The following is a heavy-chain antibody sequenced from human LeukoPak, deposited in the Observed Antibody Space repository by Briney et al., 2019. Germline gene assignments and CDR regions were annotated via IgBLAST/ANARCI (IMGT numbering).Heavy chain of an antibody. V-gene: IGHV3-23*01. CDR1: GFTFSTYG. J-gene: IGHJ4*02. Sequence: GGSLRLSCAAYGFTFSTYGMSWVRQAPGKGLEWDSAISGSGGSTYYADSVKGRFTTSRDNSKNTLYLQMNSLRAEDTAVYYCAKDDSSYFDYWGQGTLVTVSP. D-gene: IGHD2-21*02. CDR2: ISGSGGST. CDR3: AKDDSSYFDY.